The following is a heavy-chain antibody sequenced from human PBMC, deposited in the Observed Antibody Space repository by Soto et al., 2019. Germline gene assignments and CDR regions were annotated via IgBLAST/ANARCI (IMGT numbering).Heavy chain of an antibody. D-gene: IGHD6-13*01. CDR3: ARRGGAAAGSYNWFDP. Sequence: QVQLQESGPGLVKPSETLHLTCDVSGGSVSSGNSYWTWIRQPPGKGLERIGYIYYSGSATYNPSLKSRVTLSVDTSKNQFSLKMTSMTAADTAVYYCARRGGAAAGSYNWFDPWGQGSLVTVSS. V-gene: IGHV4-61*01. CDR1: GGSVSSGNSY. J-gene: IGHJ5*02. CDR2: IYYSGSA.